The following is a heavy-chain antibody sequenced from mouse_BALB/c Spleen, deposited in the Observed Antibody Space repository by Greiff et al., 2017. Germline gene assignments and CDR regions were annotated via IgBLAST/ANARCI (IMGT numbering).Heavy chain of an antibody. Sequence: VQLQQSGAELARPGASVKLSCKASGYTFTSYWMQWVKQRPGQGLEWIGAIYPGDGDTSYNQKFKGKAKLTAVTSTSTAYMELSSLTNEDSAVYYCTRWDGYYGFDYWGQGTTLTVSS. J-gene: IGHJ2*01. V-gene: IGHV1-5*01. CDR1: GYTFTSYW. CDR2: IYPGDGDT. D-gene: IGHD2-3*01. CDR3: TRWDGYYGFDY.